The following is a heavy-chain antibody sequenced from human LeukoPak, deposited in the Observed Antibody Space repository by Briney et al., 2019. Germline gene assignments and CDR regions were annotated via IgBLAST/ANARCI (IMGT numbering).Heavy chain of an antibody. CDR3: AKDPDSSGYYSFFDY. CDR1: GFTFDDYA. V-gene: IGHV3-9*01. J-gene: IGHJ4*02. Sequence: GGSLRLSCAASGFTFDDYAMHWVRQAPGKGLEWVSGISWNSGSIGYADSVKGQFTISRDNAKNSLYLQMNSLRAEDTALYYCAKDPDSSGYYSFFDYWGQGTLVTVSS. D-gene: IGHD3-22*01. CDR2: ISWNSGSI.